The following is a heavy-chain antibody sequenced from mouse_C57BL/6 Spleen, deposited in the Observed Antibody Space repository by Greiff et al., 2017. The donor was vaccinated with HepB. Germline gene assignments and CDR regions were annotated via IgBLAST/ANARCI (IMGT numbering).Heavy chain of an antibody. Sequence: EVQLVESGGGLVQPKGSLKLSCAASGFSFNTYAMNWVRQAPGKGLEWVARIRSKSNNYATYYADSVKDRFTISRDDSESMLYLQMNNLKTEDTAMYYCVRGYYGSIYYFDYWGQGTTLTVSS. CDR1: GFSFNTYA. CDR2: IRSKSNNYAT. V-gene: IGHV10-1*01. J-gene: IGHJ2*01. D-gene: IGHD1-1*01. CDR3: VRGYYGSIYYFDY.